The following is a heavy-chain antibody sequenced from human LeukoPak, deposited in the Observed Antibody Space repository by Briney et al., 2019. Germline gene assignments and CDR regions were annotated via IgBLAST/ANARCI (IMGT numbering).Heavy chain of an antibody. V-gene: IGHV3-23*01. CDR3: AKDVVGQQWVENY. CDR1: GFTFSSYA. J-gene: IGHJ4*02. CDR2: ISGSGGST. D-gene: IGHD6-19*01. Sequence: GGSLRLSCAASGFTFSSYAMNWVRQAPGKGLEWVSLISGSGGSTYYADSVKGRFTISRDNSKNTLYLQVNSLRVEDTAVYHCAKDVVGQQWVENYWGQGTLVIVSS.